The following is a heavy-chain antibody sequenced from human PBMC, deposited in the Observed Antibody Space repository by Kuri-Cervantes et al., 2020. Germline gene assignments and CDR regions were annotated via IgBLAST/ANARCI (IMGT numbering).Heavy chain of an antibody. CDR2: ISTSSGYI. V-gene: IGHV3-21*03. CDR3: ARGVAVADKHFDY. D-gene: IGHD6-13*01. J-gene: IGHJ4*02. CDR1: GFTFSSYA. Sequence: GGSLRLSCAASGFTFSSYAMSWVRQAPGKGLEWVSSISTSSGYIYYADSVGGRFTISRDNAKNSLYLQMNSLRAEDTAVYYCARGVAVADKHFDYWGQGTLVTVSS.